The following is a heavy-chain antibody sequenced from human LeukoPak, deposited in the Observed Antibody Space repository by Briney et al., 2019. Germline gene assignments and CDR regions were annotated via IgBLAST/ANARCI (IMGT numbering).Heavy chain of an antibody. D-gene: IGHD1-26*01. Sequence: SETLSLTCTVSGDSISSYYWSWIRQPAGKGLEWIGRIYTSGSTNYNPSLKSRVTMSVDTSKNHFSLKLSSVTAADTAVYYCARDGATRGTGFDPWGQGTLVTVSS. CDR2: IYTSGST. CDR3: ARDGATRGTGFDP. CDR1: GDSISSYY. V-gene: IGHV4-4*07. J-gene: IGHJ5*02.